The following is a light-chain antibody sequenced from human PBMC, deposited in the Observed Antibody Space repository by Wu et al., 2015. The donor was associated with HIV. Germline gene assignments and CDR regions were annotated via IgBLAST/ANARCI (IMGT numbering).Light chain of an antibody. V-gene: IGKV3-15*01. J-gene: IGKJ4*01. Sequence: QTPSTLSASVGDRVTITCRASQDVGNYVAWYQQKPGQAPRLLISATSTRASGIPARFIGSGSGTEFALTIDSLQSEDFAIYFCQQYEHWPPLTFGGGTTVEI. CDR3: QQYEHWPPLT. CDR2: ATS. CDR1: QDVGNY.